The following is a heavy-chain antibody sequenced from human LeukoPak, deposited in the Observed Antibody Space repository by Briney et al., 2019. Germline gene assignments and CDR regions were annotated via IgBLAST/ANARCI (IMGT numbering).Heavy chain of an antibody. J-gene: IGHJ6*02. CDR1: GFTFNKYA. Sequence: GGSLRLSCVASGFTFNKYAMNWVRQAPGKGLEWVSSISGSGESTYDADSVKGRFTISRDNSKNTLYLQMNSLRAEDTAVYFCAKDRYSGSYMNYYYGMDVWGQGTTVTVS. V-gene: IGHV3-23*01. CDR2: ISGSGEST. D-gene: IGHD1-26*01. CDR3: AKDRYSGSYMNYYYGMDV.